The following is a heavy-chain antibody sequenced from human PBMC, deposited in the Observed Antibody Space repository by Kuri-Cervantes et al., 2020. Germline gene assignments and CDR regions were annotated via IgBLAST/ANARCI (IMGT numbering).Heavy chain of an antibody. J-gene: IGHJ4*02. CDR1: GFTFSSYG. D-gene: IGHD2-2*01. CDR3: ARTDIVAVPVLLPVRGQDNYYFDY. V-gene: IGHV3-33*01. CDR2: IWYDGSNK. Sequence: LSLTCAASGFTFSSYGMHWVRQAPGKGLEWVAVIWYDGSNKYYADSVKGRFTISRDNTKDTLYLQMNSLRAEDTAVYYCARTDIVAVPVLLPVRGQDNYYFDYWGQGTLDTVSS.